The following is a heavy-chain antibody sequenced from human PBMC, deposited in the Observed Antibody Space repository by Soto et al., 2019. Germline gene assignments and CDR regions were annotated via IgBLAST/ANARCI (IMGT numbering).Heavy chain of an antibody. D-gene: IGHD1-1*01. CDR3: AKYVSGVEGSFDF. V-gene: IGHV3-30*18. CDR2: ISYDGEKK. CDR1: GFIFSNYG. J-gene: IGHJ3*01. Sequence: GGSLRLSCVASGFIFSNYGMAWVRQAPGKGLEWVSLISYDGEKKYSADSVKGRFTISRDNSENTVYPQMSGLRVDDTAVYYCAKYVSGVEGSFDFWGQGTMVTVSS.